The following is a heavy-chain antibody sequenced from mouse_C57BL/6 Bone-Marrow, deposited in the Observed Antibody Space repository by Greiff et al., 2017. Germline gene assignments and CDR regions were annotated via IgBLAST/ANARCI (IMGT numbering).Heavy chain of an antibody. Sequence: QVQLQQPGAELVRPWSSVKLSCKASGYTFTSYWMHWVKQRPIPGLELIGNIDPSDSETPYNQTFKDKATLTVDKSSSTAYMQLSSLTSEDSAVYYWARCGGSSVFDYWGQGTTLTVAS. CDR3: ARCGGSSVFDY. CDR1: GYTFTSYW. CDR2: IDPSDSET. V-gene: IGHV1-52*01. J-gene: IGHJ2*01. D-gene: IGHD1-1*01.